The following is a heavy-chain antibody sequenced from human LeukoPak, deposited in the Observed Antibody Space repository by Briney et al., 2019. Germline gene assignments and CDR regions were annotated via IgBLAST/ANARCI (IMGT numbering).Heavy chain of an antibody. CDR1: GGSFSGYY. J-gene: IGHJ4*02. Sequence: SETLSLTCAVYGGSFSGYYWSWIRQPPGKGLEWIEEINHSGSTNYNPSLKSRVTISVDTSKNQFSLKLSSVTAADTAVYYCSGYSGYDYPRPFDYWGQGTLVTVSS. D-gene: IGHD5-12*01. CDR3: SGYSGYDYPRPFDY. V-gene: IGHV4-34*01. CDR2: INHSGST.